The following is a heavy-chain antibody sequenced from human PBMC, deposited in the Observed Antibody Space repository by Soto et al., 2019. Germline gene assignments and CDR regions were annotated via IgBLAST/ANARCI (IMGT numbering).Heavy chain of an antibody. J-gene: IGHJ5*02. CDR1: GLTFSNYA. CDR2: ISGTGVST. V-gene: IGHV3-23*01. CDR3: ARLHDHIWGAYRPSAS. Sequence: GGSLRLSCAVSGLTFSNYAMSWVRQAPGKGLEWVSGISGTGVSTYYADSVKGRFTISRDNSKSTLYLQMNSLRAEDTALYYCARLHDHIWGAYRPSASWGQETLVTVPP. D-gene: IGHD3-16*02.